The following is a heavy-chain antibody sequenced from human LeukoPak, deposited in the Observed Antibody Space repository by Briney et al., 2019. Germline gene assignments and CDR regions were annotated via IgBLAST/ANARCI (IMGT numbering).Heavy chain of an antibody. CDR3: ARDPPGQLVSAFDI. V-gene: IGHV1-18*01. Sequence: ASVKVSCRASVYTFTTYGISWVRQGPGQGLEWTGWISAYNGNTKNAQKFQGRVTMTTDTSTSTAYMELRSLRSDDTAVYYCARDPPGQLVSAFDIWGQGTMVTVSS. CDR2: ISAYNGNT. J-gene: IGHJ3*02. D-gene: IGHD6-6*01. CDR1: VYTFTTYG.